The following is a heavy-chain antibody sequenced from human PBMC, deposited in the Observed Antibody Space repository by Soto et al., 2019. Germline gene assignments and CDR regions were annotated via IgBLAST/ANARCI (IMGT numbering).Heavy chain of an antibody. Sequence: GKVTWKAPGDTINSNSRYCPRQYPGQRLEWMGGINPIFGKANYSQKFQGRVTITADESKSTAYMELSSLRSEDTAVYYCAEGAYYDSRVYSDPAGYWGQGTLVTVS. CDR3: AEGAYYDSRVYSDPAGY. CDR2: INPIFGKA. J-gene: IGHJ4*02. D-gene: IGHD3-22*01. CDR1: GDTINSNS. V-gene: IGHV1-69*01.